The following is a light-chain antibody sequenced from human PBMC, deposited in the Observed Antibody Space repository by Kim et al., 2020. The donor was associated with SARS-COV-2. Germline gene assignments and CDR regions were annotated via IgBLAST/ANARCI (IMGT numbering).Light chain of an antibody. CDR2: EVS. CDR1: SSDGGSYKR. CDR3: DSYTSISTYG. Sequence: QSALTQPASVSGSPGQSVTISCPGTSSDGGSYKRVSWYQQPPGTAPKLMIYEVSNRPSGVPDRFSGSKSGNTASLTISGRQPEDEADYYCDSYTSISTYGFGTGTKVTVL. J-gene: IGLJ1*01. V-gene: IGLV2-18*02.